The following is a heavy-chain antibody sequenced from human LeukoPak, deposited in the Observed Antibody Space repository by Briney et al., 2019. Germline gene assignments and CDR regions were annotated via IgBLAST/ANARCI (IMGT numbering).Heavy chain of an antibody. J-gene: IGHJ5*02. Sequence: ASVKVSCKASGYTFTGYYMHWVRQAPGQGLEWMGWINPNSGGTNYAQKFQGRVTMTRDTSISTAYMELSSLRSEDTAVYYCARAAYCSGGSCYVGYWFDPWGQGTLVTVSS. CDR1: GYTFTGYY. D-gene: IGHD2-15*01. V-gene: IGHV1-2*02. CDR2: INPNSGGT. CDR3: ARAAYCSGGSCYVGYWFDP.